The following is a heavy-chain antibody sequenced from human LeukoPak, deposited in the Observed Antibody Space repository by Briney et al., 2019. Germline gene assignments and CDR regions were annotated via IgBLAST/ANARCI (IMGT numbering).Heavy chain of an antibody. CDR3: ARTLVDTAMARLDY. D-gene: IGHD5-18*01. Sequence: SGPALVKPTQTLTLTCTFSGFSLRTSGMCVSWVRQPPGKALEWLARIDWDDDKYYSTSLKTRLTISKDTSKNLVVLTMTNMDPVDTATYYCARTLVDTAMARLDYWGQGTLVTVSS. V-gene: IGHV2-70*11. J-gene: IGHJ4*02. CDR1: GFSLRTSGMC. CDR2: IDWDDDK.